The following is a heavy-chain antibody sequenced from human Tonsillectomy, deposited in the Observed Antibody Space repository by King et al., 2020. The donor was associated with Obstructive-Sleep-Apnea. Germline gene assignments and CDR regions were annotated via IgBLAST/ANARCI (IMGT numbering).Heavy chain of an antibody. D-gene: IGHD2-21*01. CDR1: GFTFSTYT. Sequence: VQLVESGGGLVKPGGSLRLSCAASGFTFSTYTMNWVRQGPGKGLEWVSFIRSSSSYIYYAESVKGRFTISRDNAKNSLYLKMNSLRAEDTAVYYCARGLQIYNYGIDVWGQGTTVTVSS. J-gene: IGHJ6*02. CDR3: ARGLQIYNYGIDV. V-gene: IGHV3-21*01. CDR2: IRSSSSYI.